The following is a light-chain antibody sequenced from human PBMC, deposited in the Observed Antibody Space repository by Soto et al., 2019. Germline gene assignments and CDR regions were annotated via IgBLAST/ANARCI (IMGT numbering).Light chain of an antibody. CDR1: SSDVGSYNL. J-gene: IGLJ2*01. CDR2: EVS. Sequence: QSALTQPASGSGCPGQSITISCTGTSSDVGSYNLVSWYQQHPGKAPKLMIYEVSKRPSGVSNRFSGSKSGNTASLTISGLQAEDEADYYCCSYAGSSTVVFGGGTKLTVL. V-gene: IGLV2-23*02. CDR3: CSYAGSSTVV.